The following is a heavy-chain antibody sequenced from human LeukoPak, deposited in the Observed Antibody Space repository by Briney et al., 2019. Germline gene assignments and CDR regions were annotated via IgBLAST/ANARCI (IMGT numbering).Heavy chain of an antibody. D-gene: IGHD3-10*01. CDR2: IYYSGST. V-gene: IGHV4-38-2*02. CDR1: DYSISSGYY. CDR3: ARSGRRPTGYYYMDV. Sequence: SETLSLTCTVSDYSISSGYYWGWIRQPPGKGLEWIGSIYYSGSTYYNPSLKSRVTISVDTSKNQFSLKLSSVTAADTAVYYCARSGRRPTGYYYMDVWGKGTTVTISS. J-gene: IGHJ6*03.